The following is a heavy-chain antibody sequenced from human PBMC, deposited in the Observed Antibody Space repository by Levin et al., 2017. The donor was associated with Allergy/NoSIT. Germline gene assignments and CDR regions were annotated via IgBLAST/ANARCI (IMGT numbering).Heavy chain of an antibody. Sequence: SVKVSCKASGGTFSSYAISWVRQAPGQGLEWMGGIIPIFGTANYAQKFQGRVTITADESTSTAYMELSSLRSEDTAVYYCARGDSSVGWFDPWGQGTLVTVSS. CDR2: IIPIFGTA. CDR3: ARGDSSVGWFDP. V-gene: IGHV1-69*13. J-gene: IGHJ5*02. CDR1: GGTFSSYA. D-gene: IGHD3-16*01.